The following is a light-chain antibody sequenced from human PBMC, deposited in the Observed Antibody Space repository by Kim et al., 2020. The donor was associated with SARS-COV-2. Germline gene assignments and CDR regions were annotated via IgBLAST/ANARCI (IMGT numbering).Light chain of an antibody. V-gene: IGLV4-69*01. CDR3: QTWGAGGTGIGV. Sequence: KLTCTLGMGHTHYAIACQPQQPEKGRRFLLIVFGAGRLNKGAGIPDRFSRSSSGAARYLTISGLRSDDAADYYCQTWGAGGTGIGVFGGGTQLTVL. J-gene: IGLJ2*01. CDR1: MGHTHYA. CDR2: VFGAGRL.